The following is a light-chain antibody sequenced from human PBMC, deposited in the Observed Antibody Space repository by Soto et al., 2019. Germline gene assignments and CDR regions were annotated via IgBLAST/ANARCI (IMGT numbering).Light chain of an antibody. CDR2: AAS. Sequence: DIQMTQSPYTLSASVGDRVTIPRRASQTITTWLAWYQQKPGKAPKLLSYAASTLQSGVPSRFRGSGSGTDFTLTISCLQSEDFETYYCQQYYRYPITFGQGTRLEIK. CDR3: QQYYRYPIT. V-gene: IGKV1-5*01. J-gene: IGKJ5*01. CDR1: QTITTW.